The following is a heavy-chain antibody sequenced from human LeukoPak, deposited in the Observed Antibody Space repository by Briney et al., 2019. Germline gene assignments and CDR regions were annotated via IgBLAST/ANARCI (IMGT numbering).Heavy chain of an antibody. CDR2: ISAYNANT. Sequence: GASVKVSCKASGYTFINYAISWVRQAPGQGLEWMGWISAYNANTHYAQKLQGRVTMTTDTSTSTAYMELRSLRSDDTAVYYCARALKLGYCSSTSCLGFDPWGQGTLVTVSS. D-gene: IGHD2-2*01. V-gene: IGHV1-18*01. CDR1: GYTFINYA. CDR3: ARALKLGYCSSTSCLGFDP. J-gene: IGHJ5*02.